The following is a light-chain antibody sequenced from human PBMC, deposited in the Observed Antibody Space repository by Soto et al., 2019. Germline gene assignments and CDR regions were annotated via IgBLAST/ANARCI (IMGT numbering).Light chain of an antibody. CDR2: AAS. V-gene: IGKV1-39*01. Sequence: DIQMTQSPSSLSASVGDRVTITCRASQSIGTYLIWYQQKLGKAPDLLIYAASSLQSGVPSRFSGSGTGTDFTLTISSLQPEDCATYYCQQSYSAPPTFGQGTKVDIK. CDR1: QSIGTY. CDR3: QQSYSAPPT. J-gene: IGKJ1*01.